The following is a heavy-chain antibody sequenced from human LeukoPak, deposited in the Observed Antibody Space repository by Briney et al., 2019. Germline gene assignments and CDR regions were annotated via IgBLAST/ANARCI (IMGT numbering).Heavy chain of an antibody. V-gene: IGHV3-74*01. D-gene: IGHD2-8*02. Sequence: PGGSLRLSCTASGFTFSSYWMHWVRQAPGKGPVWVSRINSDGGTTSFADSVKGRFTISRDNAKNSLYLQMNSLRAVDTAVYYCARDTGGFDYWGQGTLVTVSS. CDR1: GFTFSSYW. J-gene: IGHJ4*02. CDR3: ARDTGGFDY. CDR2: INSDGGTT.